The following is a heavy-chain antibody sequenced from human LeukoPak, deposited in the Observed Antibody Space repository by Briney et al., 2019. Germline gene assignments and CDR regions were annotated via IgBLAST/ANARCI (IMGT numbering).Heavy chain of an antibody. Sequence: ASVKVSCKASGYTFTGYYMHWVRQAPGQGLEWMGWINPNSGGTNYAQKFQGRVTMTRDTSISTAYMELSRLRSDDTAVYYCATQSVPAARHCYYMDVWGKGTTVTVSS. V-gene: IGHV1-2*02. CDR3: ATQSVPAARHCYYMDV. CDR1: GYTFTGYY. D-gene: IGHD2-2*01. J-gene: IGHJ6*03. CDR2: INPNSGGT.